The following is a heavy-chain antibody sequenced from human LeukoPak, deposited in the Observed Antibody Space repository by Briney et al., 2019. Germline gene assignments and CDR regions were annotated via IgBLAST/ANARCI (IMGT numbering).Heavy chain of an antibody. CDR3: ARKATTGPTKAAFDI. CDR1: GGSIRNSSFY. D-gene: IGHD4-17*01. Sequence: SETLSLTCAVSGGSIRNSSFYWGWIRQPPGKGLEWIASIYSTGTTYYNPSIKSRITIFVDTSKNQVSLKLRSVTAADTAVYYCARKATTGPTKAAFDIWGQGTMVTVSS. V-gene: IGHV4-39*01. J-gene: IGHJ3*02. CDR2: IYSTGTT.